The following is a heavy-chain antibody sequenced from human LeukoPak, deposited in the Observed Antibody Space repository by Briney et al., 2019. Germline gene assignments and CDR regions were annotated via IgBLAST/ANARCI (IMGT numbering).Heavy chain of an antibody. J-gene: IGHJ1*01. CDR1: GFNFSIHW. D-gene: IGHD2-15*01. CDR3: ARGWAAIPD. V-gene: IGHV3-7*01. Sequence: RGSLRLSCAASGFNFSIHWMTWVRQAPGKGLEWVANIPDDGSETNYVDSVKGRFIISRDNAKNLLSLQMSSLREEDTALYYCARGWAAIPDWGQGTLVTVSS. CDR2: IPDDGSET.